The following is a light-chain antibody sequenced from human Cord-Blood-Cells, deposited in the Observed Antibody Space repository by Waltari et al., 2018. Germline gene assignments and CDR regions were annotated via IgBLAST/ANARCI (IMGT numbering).Light chain of an antibody. J-gene: IGKJ1*01. CDR3: QQSYSTPRT. CDR2: AAS. V-gene: IGKV1-39*01. CDR1: KNISSY. Sequence: DIHLTHSPSSLSASLEDRVTITCRASKNISSYLNWYQQKPGKAPKLLIYAASSLQSGVPSRFSGSGSGTDFTLTISSLQPEDFATYYCQQSYSTPRTFGQGTKVEIK.